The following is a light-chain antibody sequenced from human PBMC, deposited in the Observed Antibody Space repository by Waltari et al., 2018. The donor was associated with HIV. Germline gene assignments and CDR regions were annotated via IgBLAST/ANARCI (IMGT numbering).Light chain of an antibody. V-gene: IGKV4-1*01. CDR3: QQTYSFPFT. CDR1: QSLLSGTDDRNY. J-gene: IGKJ2*01. Sequence: DVVVTQSPESLAVSVGERATLNCWSSQSLLSGTDDRNYLDWYQQRAGQRPKLLIYSTSTRATGVPDRFSGSGSGTDFTLTISSLQAEDVAVYYCQQTYSFPFTFGQGTKLEI. CDR2: STS.